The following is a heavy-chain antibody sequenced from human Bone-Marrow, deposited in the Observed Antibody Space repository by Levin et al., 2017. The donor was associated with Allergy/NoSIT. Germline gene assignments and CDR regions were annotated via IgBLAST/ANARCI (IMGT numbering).Heavy chain of an antibody. CDR3: ARGGSGWYGGY. V-gene: IGHV4-59*01. CDR1: GGSIRHYY. D-gene: IGHD6-19*01. Sequence: SETLSLTCTVSGGSIRHYYWTWIRQPPGKGLEWIGYIYYSGSTNYSPSLKSRATISVDTSKNQVSLRLTSVTAADTAVYYCARGGSGWYGGYWGQGTLVTVSS. J-gene: IGHJ4*02. CDR2: IYYSGST.